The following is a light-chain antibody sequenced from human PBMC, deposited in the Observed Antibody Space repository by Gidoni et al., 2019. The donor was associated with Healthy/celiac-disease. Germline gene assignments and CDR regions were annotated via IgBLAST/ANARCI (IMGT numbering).Light chain of an antibody. CDR1: QSVSSSY. V-gene: IGKV3-20*01. J-gene: IGKJ1*01. CDR3: QQYGSSPRT. Sequence: EIVLTQSPGTLSLSPGARATLSCRSSQSVSSSYLAWYQQKPGQAPRPLIYGASSRATGSPDRFSGSGSGTDFTLTISRLEPEDFAVYYCQQYGSSPRTFGQGTKVEIK. CDR2: GAS.